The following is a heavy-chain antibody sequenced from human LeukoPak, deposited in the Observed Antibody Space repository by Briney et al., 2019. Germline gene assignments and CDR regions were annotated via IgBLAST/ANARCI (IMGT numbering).Heavy chain of an antibody. CDR1: GFTFSSHG. CDR3: ARGATATGTLDY. D-gene: IGHD1-1*01. V-gene: IGHV3-33*01. Sequence: GGSLRLSCAASGFTFSSHGMHWVRQAPGKGLEWVAVIWYDGSGKKFADSVKGRFTISRDNSKKTFHLQMNSLRAEDTAVYYCARGATATGTLDYWGQGTLVTVSS. CDR2: IWYDGSGK. J-gene: IGHJ4*02.